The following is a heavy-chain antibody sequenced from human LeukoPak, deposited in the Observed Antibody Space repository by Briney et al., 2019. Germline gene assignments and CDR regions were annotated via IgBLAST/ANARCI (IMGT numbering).Heavy chain of an antibody. D-gene: IGHD6-13*01. J-gene: IGHJ4*02. CDR1: GGSISSDF. CDR2: IYHSGST. Sequence: SETLSPTCTVSGGSISSDFWSWIRQPPGKGLEWIGYIYHSGSTNYNPSLKSRVSISIDTSKNQFSLKLSSVTAADTAVYFCARVPGGSSWYGHFDYWGQGTLVTVSS. V-gene: IGHV4-59*01. CDR3: ARVPGGSSWYGHFDY.